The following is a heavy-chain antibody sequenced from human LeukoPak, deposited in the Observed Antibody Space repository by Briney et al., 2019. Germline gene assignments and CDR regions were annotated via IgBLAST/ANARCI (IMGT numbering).Heavy chain of an antibody. J-gene: IGHJ4*02. CDR1: RFSFCDYA. V-gene: IGHV3-49*04. D-gene: IGHD4-11*01. CDR2: IRSKAYCGTT. Sequence: PGGSLRLSCTASRFSFCDYAMSWVRQAPGKGGEWVGFIRSKAYCGTTEYAASVKGRFTISRDDSKSIAYLQMNSLKAEDTAVYYCARAPYSNYVHIDWRGQGTLVTVSS. CDR3: ARAPYSNYVHIDW.